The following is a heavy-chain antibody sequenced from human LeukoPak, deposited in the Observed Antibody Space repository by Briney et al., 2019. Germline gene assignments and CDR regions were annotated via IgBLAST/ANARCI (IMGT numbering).Heavy chain of an antibody. CDR1: GYTFNNHY. V-gene: IGHV1-46*02. D-gene: IGHD6-19*01. Sequence: ASVKVSSKASGYTFNNHYMYWVRQVPGQGLEWMGVINPSGGSTSYAQKFQGRVTMTRDTSTRTVYMEVNSLRSEDTAVYYCARQGTYSSAIGMGYWGQGTLVTVSS. J-gene: IGHJ4*02. CDR2: INPSGGST. CDR3: ARQGTYSSAIGMGY.